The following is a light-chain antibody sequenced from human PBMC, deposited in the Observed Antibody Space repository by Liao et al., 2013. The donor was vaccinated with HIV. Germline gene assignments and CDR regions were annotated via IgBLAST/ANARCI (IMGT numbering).Light chain of an antibody. CDR3: QAWDSSTHYV. J-gene: IGLJ1*01. CDR2: EDS. V-gene: IGLV3-21*01. Sequence: SYVLAQPPSVSVAPGKTARITCGGNNIGIKSVHWYQQKPGQSPVLVIYEDSKRPSGIPERFSGSNSGNTATLTISGTQAMDEADYYCQAWDSSTHYVFGTGTKVTVL. CDR1: NIGIKS.